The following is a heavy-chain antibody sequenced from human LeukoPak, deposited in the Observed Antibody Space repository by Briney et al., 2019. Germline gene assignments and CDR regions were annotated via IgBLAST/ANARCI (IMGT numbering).Heavy chain of an antibody. D-gene: IGHD4-17*01. J-gene: IGHJ4*02. CDR1: GYTFTSYD. CDR3: ARGRYYGDYTDY. CDR2: MNPNSGNT. Sequence: ASVKVSCKASGYTFTSYDINWVRQATGQGLEWMGWMNPNSGNTGYAQKFQGRVTMTRNTSISTAYMELSSLRSEDTAVYYRARGRYYGDYTDYWGQGTLVTVSS. V-gene: IGHV1-8*01.